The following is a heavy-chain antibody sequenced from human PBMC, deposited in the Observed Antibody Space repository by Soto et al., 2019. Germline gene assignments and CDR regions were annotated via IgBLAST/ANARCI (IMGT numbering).Heavy chain of an antibody. V-gene: IGHV3-33*01. CDR3: ARAPAVDYTLYHYYTMDV. CDR1: GFTFSDHA. Sequence: QVQLVASGGGVVQPGTSLRLSCEASGFTFSDHAMHWVRQAPGKGLEWVAVVWFDGGNEFYTDSVKGRFTISRDNSKNRLSLHMYRLRVVDTAVYYYARAPAVDYTLYHYYTMDVWGQGAPGTVSS. J-gene: IGHJ6*02. D-gene: IGHD4-4*01. CDR2: VWFDGGNE.